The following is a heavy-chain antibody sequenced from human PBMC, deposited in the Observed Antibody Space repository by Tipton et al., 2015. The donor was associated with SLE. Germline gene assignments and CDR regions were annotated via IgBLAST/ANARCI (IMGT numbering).Heavy chain of an antibody. CDR1: GGSINSSSHS. D-gene: IGHD1-14*01. CDR2: IYYRGGT. Sequence: TLSLTCTVSGGSINSSSHSWGWVRQPPGKGLEWIGSIYYRGGTYYNPSLKSRVTISLDTSKIHFSLRLRSVTAADTAVYYCVRDAPDHLRDFWGQGTLVTVSS. J-gene: IGHJ4*02. CDR3: VRDAPDHLRDF. V-gene: IGHV4-39*02.